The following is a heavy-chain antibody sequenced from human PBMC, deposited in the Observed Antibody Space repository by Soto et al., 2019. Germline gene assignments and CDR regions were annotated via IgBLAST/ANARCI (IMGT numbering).Heavy chain of an antibody. CDR3: ARVGPGIAAAGTVDY. CDR1: GYTFTSYG. Sequence: QVQLVQSGAEVKKPGASVKVSCKASGYTFTSYGISWVRQAPGQGLEWMGWISAYNGNTNYAQKLQGRVTMTTDTCTSTAYRELRSLRSDDTAVYYCARVGPGIAAAGTVDYWGQGTLVTVSS. D-gene: IGHD6-13*01. CDR2: ISAYNGNT. J-gene: IGHJ4*02. V-gene: IGHV1-18*01.